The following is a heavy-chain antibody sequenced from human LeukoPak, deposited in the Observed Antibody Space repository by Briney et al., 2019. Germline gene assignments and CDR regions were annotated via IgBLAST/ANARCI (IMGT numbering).Heavy chain of an antibody. Sequence: PGGSLRLSCAASGFTFSNYWMHWVRQAPGKGLEWVSSISSSRSYIYYADSVKGRFTISRDNAKNSLYLQMNSLRAEDTAVYYCAELGITMIGGVWGKGTTVTISS. CDR3: AELGITMIGGV. D-gene: IGHD3-10*02. CDR1: GFTFSNYW. V-gene: IGHV3-21*01. CDR2: ISSSRSYI. J-gene: IGHJ6*04.